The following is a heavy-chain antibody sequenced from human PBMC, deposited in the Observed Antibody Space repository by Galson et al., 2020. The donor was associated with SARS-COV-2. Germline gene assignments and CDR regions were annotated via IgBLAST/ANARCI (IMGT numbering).Heavy chain of an antibody. CDR3: ARAGIRTIFGVVIPNFDY. J-gene: IGHJ4*02. CDR2: IYYSGST. Sequence: SETLSLTCTVSGGSISSSSYYWGWIRQPPGKGLEWIGSIYYSGSTYYNPSLKSRVTISVDTSKNQFSLKLSSVTAADTAGYYCARAGIRTIFGVVIPNFDYWGQGTLVTVSS. D-gene: IGHD3-3*01. CDR1: GGSISSSSYY. V-gene: IGHV4-39*07.